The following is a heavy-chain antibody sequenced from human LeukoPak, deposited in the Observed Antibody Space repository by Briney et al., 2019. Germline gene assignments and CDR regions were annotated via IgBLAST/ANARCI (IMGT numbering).Heavy chain of an antibody. CDR2: INPNGGAT. CDR1: GYTFTNYY. Sequence: GASVKVSCKTSGYTFTNYYIHWVRQAPGQGLECMGIINPNGGATGYTQKFQGRVTMTRDTSTSTVYMELSSLRSEDTAVYYCARVMVAWFGDKAFDYWGQGTLVTVSS. CDR3: ARVMVAWFGDKAFDY. D-gene: IGHD3-10*01. J-gene: IGHJ4*02. V-gene: IGHV1-46*01.